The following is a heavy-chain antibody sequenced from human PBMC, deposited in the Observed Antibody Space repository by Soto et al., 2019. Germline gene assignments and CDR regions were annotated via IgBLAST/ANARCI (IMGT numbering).Heavy chain of an antibody. J-gene: IGHJ6*02. CDR2: ISRSGSTI. Sequence: QMQLVESGGGLVEPGGSLRLSCEASGFTFSNHYMSWIRQAPGKGLEWISYISRSGSTIYYADSVKGRFTISRDNSKNSLYLQMDSLRAEDTAMYHCGRDPELWDENVATRPSTYYYGMDVWGQGTTVTVAS. D-gene: IGHD5-18*01. V-gene: IGHV3-11*01. CDR3: GRDPELWDENVATRPSTYYYGMDV. CDR1: GFTFSNHY.